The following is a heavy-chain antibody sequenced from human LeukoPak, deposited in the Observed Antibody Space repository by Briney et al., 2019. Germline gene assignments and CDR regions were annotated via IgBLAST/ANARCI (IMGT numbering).Heavy chain of an antibody. D-gene: IGHD6-6*01. V-gene: IGHV4-30-2*01. Sequence: PSGTLSLTCAVSGGSISSGGYSWSWIRQPPGKGLEWIEYIYHSGSTYYNPSLKSRVTISVDRSKNQFSLKLSSVTAADTAVYYCARGEETSYYFDYWGQGTLVTVSS. J-gene: IGHJ4*02. CDR2: IYHSGST. CDR3: ARGEETSYYFDY. CDR1: GGSISSGGYS.